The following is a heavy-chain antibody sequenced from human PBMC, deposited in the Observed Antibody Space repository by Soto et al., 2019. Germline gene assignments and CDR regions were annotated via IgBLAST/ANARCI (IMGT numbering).Heavy chain of an antibody. CDR1: GFTFSSYA. D-gene: IGHD3-16*01. J-gene: IGHJ6*02. CDR3: AGGRGGDSYYYYGMDV. Sequence: QVQLVESGGGVVQPGRSLRLSCAASGFTFSSYAMHWVRQAPGTGLEWVAVISYDGSNKYYADSVKGRFTISRDNSKNALYLRVNSLRAEDTAVYYCAGGRGGDSYYYYGMDVWGQGTAVTVSS. V-gene: IGHV3-30-3*01. CDR2: ISYDGSNK.